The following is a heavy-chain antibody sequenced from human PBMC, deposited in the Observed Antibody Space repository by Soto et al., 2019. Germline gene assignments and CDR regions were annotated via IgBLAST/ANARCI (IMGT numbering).Heavy chain of an antibody. CDR2: IYYSGST. CDR3: ARTTIVLVPAATATHGLDP. D-gene: IGHD2-2*01. CDR1: GRSISSSSYY. J-gene: IGHJ5*02. Sequence: PSETLSLTCTVSGRSISSSSYYWGWIRQPPGKGLEWIGSIYYSGSTYYNPSLKSRVTISVDTSKNQFSLKLSSVTAADTAVYYCARTTIVLVPAATATHGLDPWGQGTLLTISS. V-gene: IGHV4-39*01.